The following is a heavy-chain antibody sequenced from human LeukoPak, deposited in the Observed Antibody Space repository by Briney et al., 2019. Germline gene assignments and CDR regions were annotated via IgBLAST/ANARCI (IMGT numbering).Heavy chain of an antibody. CDR3: ARRIVGAPAWFDP. CDR1: GFTFSSYW. D-gene: IGHD1-26*01. J-gene: IGHJ5*02. Sequence: GGSLRLSCAASGFTFSSYWMSWVRQAPGKGLEWVANIKQDGSERYYVDSLKGRFTISRDNAKDSLYLQMSSLRAEDTAVYYCARRIVGAPAWFDPWGQGTLVTVSS. V-gene: IGHV3-7*01. CDR2: IKQDGSER.